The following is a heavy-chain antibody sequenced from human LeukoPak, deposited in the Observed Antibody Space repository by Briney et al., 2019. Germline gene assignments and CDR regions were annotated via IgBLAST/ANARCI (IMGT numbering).Heavy chain of an antibody. V-gene: IGHV3-21*01. D-gene: IGHD5-24*01. J-gene: IGHJ4*02. CDR2: ISSSSSHI. Sequence: GGSLRLFCAASGFTFSSYSMNWVRQAPGKGLEWVSSISSSSSHIDYADSVKGRFTISRDNAKNSLYLQMNSLSAEDTAVYYCAREMATIDDYWGQGTLVTVSS. CDR1: GFTFSSYS. CDR3: AREMATIDDY.